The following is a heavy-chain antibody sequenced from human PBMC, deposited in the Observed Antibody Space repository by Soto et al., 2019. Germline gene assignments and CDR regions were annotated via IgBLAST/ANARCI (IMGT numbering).Heavy chain of an antibody. Sequence: EVQLVESGGGLVQPGGSLRLSCAASGLTLSNYWMRCVRQAPGKGLDWVDNIKQDGSETNYVDSVKGRFTIYRDNAKNSLFLQMNHLRAEDTAVYYCARLTNFDYRGQGTLVTVSS. CDR3: ARLTNFDY. D-gene: IGHD4-17*01. CDR1: GLTLSNYW. V-gene: IGHV3-7*01. J-gene: IGHJ4*02. CDR2: IKQDGSET.